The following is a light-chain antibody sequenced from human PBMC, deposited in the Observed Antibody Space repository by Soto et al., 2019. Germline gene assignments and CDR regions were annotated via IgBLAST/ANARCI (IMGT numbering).Light chain of an antibody. J-gene: IGLJ1*01. V-gene: IGLV2-11*01. CDR3: SSYAGSYTYV. CDR1: SSDVGAYNY. Sequence: QSALTQPRSVSGSPGQSVIISCTGTSSDVGAYNYVSWYQHHPGKAPKAMIYDVNKRPSGVPDRFSGSKSGNTASLTISGLQAEDEGDYYFSSYAGSYTYVFGSGTKVTVL. CDR2: DVN.